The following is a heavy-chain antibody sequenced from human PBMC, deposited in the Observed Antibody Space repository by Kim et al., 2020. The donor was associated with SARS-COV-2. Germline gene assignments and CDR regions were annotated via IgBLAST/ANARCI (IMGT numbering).Heavy chain of an antibody. V-gene: IGHV4-59*13. Sequence: SETLSLTCTVSGGSISSYYWSWIRQPPGKGLEWIGYIYYSGSTNYNPSLKSRVTISVDTSKNQFSLKLSSVTAADTAVYYCARVDFVRSYYSRYFDLWGRGTLVTVSS. CDR1: GGSISSYY. J-gene: IGHJ2*01. CDR2: IYYSGST. CDR3: ARVDFVRSYYSRYFDL. D-gene: IGHD1-26*01.